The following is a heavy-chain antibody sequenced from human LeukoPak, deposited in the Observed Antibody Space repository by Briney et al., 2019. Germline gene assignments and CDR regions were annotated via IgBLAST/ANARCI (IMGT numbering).Heavy chain of an antibody. Sequence: PSETLSLTCTVSGGSISSYYWSWIRQPPGKGLEWIGYIYYSGSTNYNPSLKSRVTISVDTSKSQFSLKLSSVTAADTAVYYCARGTVEKSFDYWGQGTLVTVSS. V-gene: IGHV4-59*01. CDR1: GGSISSYY. J-gene: IGHJ4*02. CDR3: ARGTVEKSFDY. CDR2: IYYSGST.